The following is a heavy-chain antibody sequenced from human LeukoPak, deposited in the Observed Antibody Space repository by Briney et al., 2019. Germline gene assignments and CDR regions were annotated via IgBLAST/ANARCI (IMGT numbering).Heavy chain of an antibody. D-gene: IGHD3-10*01. Sequence: PGGSLRLSCLASGFTFTKYAIHWVRQAPGKGLEYVSVISSDAGNTYYADSVKGRFTISRDNSKNTVYLQMTSLRTDDTAVYYCVSFGAVSGGNPWGQGTLVTISS. CDR1: GFTFTKYA. CDR2: ISSDAGNT. V-gene: IGHV3-64D*06. CDR3: VSFGAVSGGNP. J-gene: IGHJ5*02.